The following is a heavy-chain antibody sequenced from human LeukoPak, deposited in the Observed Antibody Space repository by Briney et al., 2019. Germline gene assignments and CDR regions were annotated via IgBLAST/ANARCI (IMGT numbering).Heavy chain of an antibody. CDR1: GGSFSGYY. CDR3: ARPLRRGALNAFDI. CDR2: INHSGST. Sequence: KTSETLSLTCAVYGGSFSGYYWSWIRQPPGKGLEWIGEINHSGSTNYNPSLKSRVTISVDTSKNQFSLKLSSVTAADTAVYYCARPLRRGALNAFDIWGQGTMVTVSS. D-gene: IGHD3-16*01. V-gene: IGHV4-34*01. J-gene: IGHJ3*02.